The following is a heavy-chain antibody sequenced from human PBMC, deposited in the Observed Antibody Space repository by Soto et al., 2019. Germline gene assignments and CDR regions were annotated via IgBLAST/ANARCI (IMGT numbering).Heavy chain of an antibody. CDR1: GFTFSSYS. D-gene: IGHD3-9*01. J-gene: IGHJ3*02. CDR3: ASGTYYDILTGYSDDAFDI. CDR2: ISSSSSTI. Sequence: GESLKISCAASGFTFSSYSMNWVRQAPGKGLEWVSYISSSSSTIYYADSVKGRFTISRDNAKNSLYLQMNSLRDEDTAVYYCASGTYYDILTGYSDDAFDIWGQGTMVTVSS. V-gene: IGHV3-48*02.